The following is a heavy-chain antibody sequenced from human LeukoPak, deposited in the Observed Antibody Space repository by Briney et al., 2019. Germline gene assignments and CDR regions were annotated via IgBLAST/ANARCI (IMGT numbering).Heavy chain of an antibody. CDR1: GLYITFNY. V-gene: IGHV3-53*01. D-gene: IGHD3-10*01. J-gene: IGHJ4*02. CDR2: IHTGGTT. Sequence: GGSLRLSCVASGLYITFNYVGWVRPAPEEGLEWVSVIHTGGTTHYADSVKGRFTISKDNSNNTVYLQMNSVRVEDTAVYYCARVWFGYFFQWGQGALVTVSS. CDR3: ARVWFGYFFQ.